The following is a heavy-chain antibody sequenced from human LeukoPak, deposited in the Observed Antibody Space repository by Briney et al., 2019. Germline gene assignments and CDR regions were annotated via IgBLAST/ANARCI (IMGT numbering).Heavy chain of an antibody. CDR1: GGPISSSSYY. Sequence: PSETLSLTCTVSGGPISSSSYYWGWIRQPPGKGLEWIGSIYYSGSTYYNPSLKSRVTISVDTSKKQFSLKLSSVTAADTAVYYCARRGEGTSMSRFDYWGQGTLVAVSS. V-gene: IGHV4-39*01. D-gene: IGHD3-22*01. J-gene: IGHJ4*02. CDR2: IYYSGST. CDR3: ARRGEGTSMSRFDY.